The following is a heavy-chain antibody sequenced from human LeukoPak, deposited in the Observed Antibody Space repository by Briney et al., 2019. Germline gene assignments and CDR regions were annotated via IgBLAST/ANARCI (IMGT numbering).Heavy chain of an antibody. Sequence: SETLSLTCTVSSGSISTSNYYWGWVRQPPGKALEWIGNIFYSGSTYYSPSLKSRVTISVDTSKNQFSLKLSSVTAADTAVYYCARAPYYYDSSGYYYGGYFDYWGQGTLVTVSS. D-gene: IGHD3-22*01. CDR2: IFYSGST. CDR3: ARAPYYYDSSGYYYGGYFDY. V-gene: IGHV4-39*07. J-gene: IGHJ4*02. CDR1: SGSISTSNYY.